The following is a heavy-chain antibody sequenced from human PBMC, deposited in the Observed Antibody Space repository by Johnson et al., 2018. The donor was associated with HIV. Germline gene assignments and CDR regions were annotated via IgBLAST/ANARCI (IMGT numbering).Heavy chain of an antibody. CDR2: INWNGGRT. D-gene: IGHD1/OR15-1a*01. CDR3: ARKRGTGNNGAAFDI. Sequence: VQLVESGGGVVRPGGSLRLSCAASGFTFDDYGMSWVRQAPGKGLEWVSGINWNGGRTGYADSVRGRFTISSDNAKNSLLLQMNSLRAEDTAFYYCARKRGTGNNGAAFDIWGQGTMVTVSS. J-gene: IGHJ3*02. CDR1: GFTFDDYG. V-gene: IGHV3-20*04.